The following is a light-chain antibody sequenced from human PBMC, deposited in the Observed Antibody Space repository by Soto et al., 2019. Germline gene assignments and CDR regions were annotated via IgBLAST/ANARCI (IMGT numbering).Light chain of an antibody. CDR1: QSISDS. J-gene: IGKJ1*01. V-gene: IGKV1-5*01. CDR2: DAS. CDR3: QQYKGYSRT. Sequence: DIQMTQSPSTLSASVGDRVTITCRASQSISDSLAWYQQKPGKAPYLLISDASSLERGVPSRFSGSGSGTEFTLTIRSMQPDDFETYYCQQYKGYSRTFGQGTKVEI.